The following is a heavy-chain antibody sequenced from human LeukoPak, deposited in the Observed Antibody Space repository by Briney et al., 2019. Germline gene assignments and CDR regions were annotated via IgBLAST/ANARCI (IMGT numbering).Heavy chain of an antibody. CDR3: ARDSGSSWYRNGGYYFDY. Sequence: ASVKVSCKASGGTFSSYAMSWVRQAPGQGLEWMGRIIPIFGTANYAQKFQGRVTITTDESTSTAYMELSSLRSEDTAVYYCARDSGSSWYRNGGYYFDYWGQGTLVTVSS. CDR2: IIPIFGTA. V-gene: IGHV1-69*05. CDR1: GGTFSSYA. D-gene: IGHD6-13*01. J-gene: IGHJ4*02.